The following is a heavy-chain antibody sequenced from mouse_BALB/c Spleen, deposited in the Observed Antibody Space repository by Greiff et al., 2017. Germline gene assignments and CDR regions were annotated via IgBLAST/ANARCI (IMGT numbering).Heavy chain of an antibody. J-gene: IGHJ2*01. Sequence: VKLQESGPGLVAPSQSLSITCTVSGFSLTSYGVHWVRQPPGKGLEWLGVIWAGGSTNYNSALMSRLSISKDNSKSQVFLKMNSLQTDDTAMYYCARDRGYYGQFDYWGQGTTLTVSS. CDR1: GFSLTSYG. CDR3: ARDRGYYGQFDY. V-gene: IGHV2-9*02. D-gene: IGHD1-1*01. CDR2: IWAGGST.